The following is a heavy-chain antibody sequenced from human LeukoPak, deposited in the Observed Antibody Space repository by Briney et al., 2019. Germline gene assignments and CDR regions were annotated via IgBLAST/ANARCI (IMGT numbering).Heavy chain of an antibody. V-gene: IGHV4-34*01. CDR2: INHSGST. J-gene: IGHJ5*02. CDR1: GGSFSGYY. Sequence: PSETLSLTCAVYGGSFSGYYWRWIRQPPGKGLEWIGEINHSGSTDYNPSLKSRVTISVDTSKNQFSLKLSSVTAADTAVYYCAREVSIVDTIKRWFDPWGQGTLVTVSS. CDR3: AREVSIVDTIKRWFDP. D-gene: IGHD5-12*01.